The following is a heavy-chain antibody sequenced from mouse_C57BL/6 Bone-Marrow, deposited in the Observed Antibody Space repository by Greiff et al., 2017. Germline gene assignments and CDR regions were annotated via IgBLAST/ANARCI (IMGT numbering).Heavy chain of an antibody. V-gene: IGHV1-39*01. CDR3: ARREYYGSSHWYFDV. Sequence: VQLQQSGPELVKPGASVKISCKASGYSFTDYNMNWVKQSNGQSLEWIGVINPNYGTTSYNQKFKGKATLTVDQSSSTAYMQLNSLTSEDSAVYYCARREYYGSSHWYFDVWGTGTKVTVAA. CDR2: INPNYGTT. D-gene: IGHD1-1*01. CDR1: GYSFTDYN. J-gene: IGHJ1*03.